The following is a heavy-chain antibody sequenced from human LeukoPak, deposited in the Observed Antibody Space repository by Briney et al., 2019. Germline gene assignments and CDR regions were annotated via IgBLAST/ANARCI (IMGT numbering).Heavy chain of an antibody. D-gene: IGHD6-13*01. CDR2: ISISGTTI. Sequence: QAGGSLRLSCAASGFTFSDYEMNWVRQAPGKGLEWLSHISISGTTIHYADSVKGRFTISRDNAKNSVYLQMTSLRAEDTALYYCAKDATAVPGTFYMYGWGKVTTVTISS. CDR3: AKDATAVPGTFYMYG. V-gene: IGHV3-48*03. CDR1: GFTFSDYE. J-gene: IGHJ6*03.